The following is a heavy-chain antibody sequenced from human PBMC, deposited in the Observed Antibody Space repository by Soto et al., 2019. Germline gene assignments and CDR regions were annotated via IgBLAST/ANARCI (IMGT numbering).Heavy chain of an antibody. V-gene: IGHV3-66*01. CDR3: ARAPSWGYGMDV. J-gene: IGHJ6*02. Sequence: EVPLVESGGGLVQPGGSLRLSCAASGFTVSSNYMSWVRQAPGKGLEWVSVIYSGGSTYYADSVKGRFTISRDNSKNTLYLQMNSLRAEDTAVYYCARAPSWGYGMDVWGQGTTVTVSS. D-gene: IGHD2-2*01. CDR1: GFTVSSNY. CDR2: IYSGGST.